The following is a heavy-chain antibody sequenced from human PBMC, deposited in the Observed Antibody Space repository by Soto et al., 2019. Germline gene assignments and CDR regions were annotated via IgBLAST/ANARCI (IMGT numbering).Heavy chain of an antibody. Sequence: ASVKVSCKASGYTFTGYYMHWVRQAPGQGLEWMGWINPNSGGTNYAQKFQGRVTMTRDTSISTAYMELSRLRSDDTAVYYCARAPHYYDSSPTDAFDIWGQGIKVTVTS. CDR1: GYTFTGYY. J-gene: IGHJ3*02. D-gene: IGHD3-22*01. V-gene: IGHV1-2*02. CDR3: ARAPHYYDSSPTDAFDI. CDR2: INPNSGGT.